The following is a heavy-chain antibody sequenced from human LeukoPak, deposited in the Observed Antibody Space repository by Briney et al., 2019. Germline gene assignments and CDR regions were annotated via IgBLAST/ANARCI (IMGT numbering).Heavy chain of an antibody. CDR2: ITASGGNI. D-gene: IGHD6-13*01. J-gene: IGHJ4*02. CDR3: TTTGDSTFDY. Sequence: GGSLRLSCAASGFTFSSYAMGWVRQAPGKGLEWVSAITASGGNIYYADSVKGRFTISRDNSKNTLYLQVNSLRAEDTAVYYCTTTGDSTFDYWGQGTLVTVSS. CDR1: GFTFSSYA. V-gene: IGHV3-23*01.